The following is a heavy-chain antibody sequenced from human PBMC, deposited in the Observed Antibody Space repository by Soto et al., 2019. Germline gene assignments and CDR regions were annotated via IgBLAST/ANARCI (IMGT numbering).Heavy chain of an antibody. CDR3: ARWPGRYHLLCCGY. V-gene: IGHV3-30-3*01. Sequence: QMQLVESGGGVVQPGMSLRLSCAASGFTFSSYAMHWVLQAPGKGLEWVAVISYDVRNKYYADSVKGRFTISRDNSKNTLYLQMNSLRAEDTAVYYCARWPGRYHLLCCGYWGQGTLVTVSS. CDR1: GFTFSSYA. CDR2: ISYDVRNK. J-gene: IGHJ4*02. D-gene: IGHD2-2*01.